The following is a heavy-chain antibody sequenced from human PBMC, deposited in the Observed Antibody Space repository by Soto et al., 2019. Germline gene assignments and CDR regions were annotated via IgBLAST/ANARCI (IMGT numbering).Heavy chain of an antibody. CDR1: GFTFTNAW. J-gene: IGHJ4*02. Sequence: EVHLVESGGDLVKPGGSLRLSCAVSGFTFTNAWMNWVRQAPGKGLEWVGRIKSKNDGGTTEYAAPVKGRLIITRDDSKNTVYLQMNSLQPVDTGVYYCTTGLTYYSDSSGYYFDAWGQGTLVTVSS. V-gene: IGHV3-15*07. D-gene: IGHD3-22*01. CDR2: IKSKNDGGTT. CDR3: TTGLTYYSDSSGYYFDA.